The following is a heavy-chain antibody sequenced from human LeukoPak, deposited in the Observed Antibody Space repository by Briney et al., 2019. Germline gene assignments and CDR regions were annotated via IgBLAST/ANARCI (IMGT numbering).Heavy chain of an antibody. CDR1: GFTFSRYE. J-gene: IGHJ3*02. CDR3: ARGYCSSTSCHDAFDI. V-gene: IGHV3-48*03. CDR2: ISRSGDTI. D-gene: IGHD2-2*01. Sequence: PGGSLRLSCAASGFTFSRYEMNWVRQAPGKGLEWVSYISRSGDTIYFADSVKGRFTISRDNAKNSLYLQMSSLRAEDTAVYYCARGYCSSTSCHDAFDIWGQGTMVTVSS.